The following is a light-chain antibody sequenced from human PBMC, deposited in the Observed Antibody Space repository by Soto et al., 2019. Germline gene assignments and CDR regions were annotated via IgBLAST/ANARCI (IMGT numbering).Light chain of an antibody. CDR1: QSISSY. V-gene: IGKV1-39*01. Sequence: DLQMTQSPSSLSASVGDRVTITCRASQSISSYLNWYQQKPGRAPQLLIYAASTLQTGVPSRFGGSRSGTDFTLDISSLQPEDFATYYCQQSYSTPRTFGQGTKVEIK. J-gene: IGKJ1*01. CDR2: AAS. CDR3: QQSYSTPRT.